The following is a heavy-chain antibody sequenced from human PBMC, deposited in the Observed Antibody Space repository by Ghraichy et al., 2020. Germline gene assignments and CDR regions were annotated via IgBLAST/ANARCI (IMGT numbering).Heavy chain of an antibody. Sequence: SETLSLTCTVSGGSISSYYWSWFRQPPGKGLEWVGYIYYSGSTNYNPSLKSRVTISVDTSKNQFSLKLSSVTAADTAVYYCARDGWYGGAAHGLDAFDIWGQGTMVTVSS. V-gene: IGHV4-59*01. D-gene: IGHD2-15*01. CDR3: ARDGWYGGAAHGLDAFDI. CDR2: IYYSGST. J-gene: IGHJ3*02. CDR1: GGSISSYY.